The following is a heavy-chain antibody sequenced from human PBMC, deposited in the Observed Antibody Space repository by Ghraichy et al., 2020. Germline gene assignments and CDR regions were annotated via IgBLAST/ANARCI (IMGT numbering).Heavy chain of an antibody. CDR2: IKSKPDGVTT. Sequence: GESLRLSCAASGFSFSTTWMSWVRQAPGKGLEWVGRIKSKPDGVTTDYAAPVKGRFTISRDDSKNTVYLQMNSLKTEDTAVYYCTTELYCSSTTCPFTFDYWGQGTLVTVSS. V-gene: IGHV3-15*01. CDR3: TTELYCSSTTCPFTFDY. D-gene: IGHD2-2*01. CDR1: GFSFSTTW. J-gene: IGHJ4*02.